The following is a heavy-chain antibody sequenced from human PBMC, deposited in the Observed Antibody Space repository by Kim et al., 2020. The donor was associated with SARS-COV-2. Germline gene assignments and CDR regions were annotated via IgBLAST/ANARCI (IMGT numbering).Heavy chain of an antibody. V-gene: IGHV4-34*01. CDR1: GGSFSGYY. D-gene: IGHD5-12*01. J-gene: IGHJ5*02. CDR2: INHSGST. CDR3: ARFGGYSGYDP. Sequence: SETLSLTCAVYGGSFSGYYWSWIRQPPGKGLEWIGEINHSGSTNYNPSLKSRVTISVDTSKNQFSLKLSSVTAADTAVYYCARFGGYSGYDPWGQGTLV.